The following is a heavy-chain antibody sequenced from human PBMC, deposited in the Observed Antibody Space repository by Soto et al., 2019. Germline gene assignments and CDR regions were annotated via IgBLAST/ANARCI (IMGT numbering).Heavy chain of an antibody. D-gene: IGHD2-2*01. CDR3: ARGVSPDIVVVPAAAVGMDV. CDR1: GGSISSYY. J-gene: IGHJ6*02. Sequence: SETLSLTCTVSGGSISSYYWSWIRQPAGKGLEWIGRIYTSGSTNYNPSLKSRVTMSVDTSKNQFSLKLSSVTAADTAVYYCARGVSPDIVVVPAAAVGMDVWGQGTTVTV. V-gene: IGHV4-4*07. CDR2: IYTSGST.